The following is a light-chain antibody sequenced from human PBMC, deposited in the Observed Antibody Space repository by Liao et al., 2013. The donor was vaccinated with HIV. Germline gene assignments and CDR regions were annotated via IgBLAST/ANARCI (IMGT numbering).Light chain of an antibody. CDR3: QAWDSSTGVV. Sequence: SYELTQPPSVSVSPGQTASITCSGDKLGDKYASWYQQRPGQSPVLVISQDSKRPSGIPERFSGSNSGNTATLTISGTQAMDEADYYCQAWDSSTGVVFGGGTKLTVL. V-gene: IGLV3-1*01. J-gene: IGLJ2*01. CDR1: KLGDKY. CDR2: QDS.